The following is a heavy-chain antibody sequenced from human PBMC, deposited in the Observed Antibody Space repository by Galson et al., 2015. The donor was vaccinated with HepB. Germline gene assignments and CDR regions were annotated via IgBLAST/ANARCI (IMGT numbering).Heavy chain of an antibody. CDR3: ARVASMEWWVAFDI. CDR1: GYSISSGYY. CDR2: IYHSGST. D-gene: IGHD3-3*01. J-gene: IGHJ3*02. Sequence: LSLTCAVSGYSISSGYYWGWIRQPPGKGLEWIGSIYHSGSTYYNPSLKSRVTISVDTSKNQFSLKLSSVTAADTAVYYCARVASMEWWVAFDIWGQGTMVTVSS. V-gene: IGHV4-38-2*01.